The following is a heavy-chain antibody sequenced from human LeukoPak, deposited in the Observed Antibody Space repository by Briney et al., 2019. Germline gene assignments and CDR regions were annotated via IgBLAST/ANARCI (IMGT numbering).Heavy chain of an antibody. CDR2: IRYDGSNK. J-gene: IGHJ4*02. V-gene: IGHV3-30*02. Sequence: GGSLRLSCAASGFTFSSYSMNWVRQAPGKGLEWVAFIRYDGSNKYYADSVKGRFTISRDNSKNTLYLQMNSLRAEDTAVYYCARAHTIFGVVTHFDYWGQGTLVTVSS. D-gene: IGHD3-3*01. CDR1: GFTFSSYS. CDR3: ARAHTIFGVVTHFDY.